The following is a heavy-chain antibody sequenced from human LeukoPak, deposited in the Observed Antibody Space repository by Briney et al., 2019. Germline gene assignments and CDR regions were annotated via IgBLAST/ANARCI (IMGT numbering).Heavy chain of an antibody. CDR2: ISYDGSNK. V-gene: IGHV3-30*18. D-gene: IGHD3-3*01. CDR3: AKITEWLSPYYYGMDV. Sequence: GGSLRLSCAASGFTFSRYSMNWVRQAPGKGLEWVAVISYDGSNKCYADSVKGRFTISRDNSKNTLYLQMNSLRAEDTAVYYCAKITEWLSPYYYGMDVWGQGTTVTVSS. J-gene: IGHJ6*02. CDR1: GFTFSRYS.